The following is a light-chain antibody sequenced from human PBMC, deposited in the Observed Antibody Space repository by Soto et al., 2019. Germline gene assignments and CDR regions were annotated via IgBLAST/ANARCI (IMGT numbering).Light chain of an antibody. CDR2: DVT. CDR1: SSDIGGSHY. Sequence: QSVLTQPASVSGSPGQSITISCTGTSSDIGGSHYVSWYQHLPGKAPRLIIYDVTNRPSGVSDRFSGSKSGNTASLTISGLQTEDEAAYYCSSYTASNTLIFGGGTKLTVL. CDR3: SSYTASNTLI. J-gene: IGLJ2*01. V-gene: IGLV2-14*01.